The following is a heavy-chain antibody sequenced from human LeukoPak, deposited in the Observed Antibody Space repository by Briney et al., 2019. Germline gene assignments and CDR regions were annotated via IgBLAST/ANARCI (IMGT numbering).Heavy chain of an antibody. J-gene: IGHJ4*02. D-gene: IGHD4-11*01. CDR1: GGSISSGDYY. V-gene: IGHV4-30-4*08. Sequence: SQTLSLTCTVSGGSISSGDYYWSWIRHPPGKGPEWIGYIYYSGSTYYNPSLKSRVTISVDTSKNQFSLKLSSVTAADTAVYYCARFFILVTTIDYWGQGTLVTVSS. CDR3: ARFFILVTTIDY. CDR2: IYYSGST.